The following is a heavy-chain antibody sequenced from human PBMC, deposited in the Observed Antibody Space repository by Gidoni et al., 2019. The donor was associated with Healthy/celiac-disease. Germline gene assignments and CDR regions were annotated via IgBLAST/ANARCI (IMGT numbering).Heavy chain of an antibody. CDR3: ARVGQQLAPLGSDY. D-gene: IGHD6-13*01. CDR1: GFTFSSYS. J-gene: IGHJ4*02. Sequence: EVQLVESGGGLVKPGGSLRLSCAASGFTFSSYSMNWVRQAPGKGLEWVSSISSSSSYIYYADSVKGRFTISRDNAKNSLYLQMNSLRAEDTAVYYCARVGQQLAPLGSDYWGQGTLVTVSS. V-gene: IGHV3-21*01. CDR2: ISSSSSYI.